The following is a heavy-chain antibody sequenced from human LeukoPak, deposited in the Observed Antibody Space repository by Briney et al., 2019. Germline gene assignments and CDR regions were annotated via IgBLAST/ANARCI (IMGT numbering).Heavy chain of an antibody. D-gene: IGHD3-22*01. Sequence: GGSLRLSCAASGFTFSSYAMSWARQAPGKGLEWVSAISGSGGSTYYADSVKGRFTISRDNSKNTLYLQMNSLRAEDTAVYYCLRGYYDSNRYFDFDYWGRGTLVTVSS. CDR3: LRGYYDSNRYFDFDY. V-gene: IGHV3-23*01. CDR2: ISGSGGST. CDR1: GFTFSSYA. J-gene: IGHJ4*02.